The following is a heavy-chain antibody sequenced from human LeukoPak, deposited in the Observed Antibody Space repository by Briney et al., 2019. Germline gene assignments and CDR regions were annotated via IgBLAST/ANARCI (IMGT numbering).Heavy chain of an antibody. D-gene: IGHD6-13*01. CDR3: ARDHGTIWYSFDY. Sequence: GGSLRLSCEASGFTFNTYSMNWARQAPGKGLEWVSSIDSSGGYMFYADSVKGRFTISRDNAKNSLYLQMNSLRAEDTAVYYCARDHGTIWYSFDYWGQGTLVTVSS. CDR2: IDSSGGYM. V-gene: IGHV3-21*06. J-gene: IGHJ4*02. CDR1: GFTFNTYS.